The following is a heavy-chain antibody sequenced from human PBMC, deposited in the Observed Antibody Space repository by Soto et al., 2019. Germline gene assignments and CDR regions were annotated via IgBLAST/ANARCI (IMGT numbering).Heavy chain of an antibody. CDR1: GDSVSGNRAA. Sequence: SQTLSLTCAISGDSVSGNRAAWNWLRQSPSRGLEWLGRTYYRSKWYIEYAPSVQSRMTINPDTSKHQLSLQLNSVTPEDTAVYSCATVMWIRWHQDLDVWGQGXSVTVYS. J-gene: IGHJ6*02. D-gene: IGHD5-12*01. CDR3: ATVMWIRWHQDLDV. CDR2: TYYRSKWYI. V-gene: IGHV6-1*01.